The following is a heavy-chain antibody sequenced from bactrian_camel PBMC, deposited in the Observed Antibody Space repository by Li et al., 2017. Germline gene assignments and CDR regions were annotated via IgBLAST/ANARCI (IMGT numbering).Heavy chain of an antibody. V-gene: IGHV3S1*01. D-gene: IGHD4*01. CDR3: TYDSHYAGLSGY. CDR1: GYVYNSWSGSC. Sequence: HVQLVESGGGSVQPGGQLKLSCVSSGYVYNSWSGSCMAWFRQLPGKEREAVASIFSAGGSTYYADSVQGRFTVSQNNAKDTVYLQMESLKSEDTALYYCTYDSHYAGLSGYWGQGTQVTVS. J-gene: IGHJ4*01. CDR2: IFSAGGST.